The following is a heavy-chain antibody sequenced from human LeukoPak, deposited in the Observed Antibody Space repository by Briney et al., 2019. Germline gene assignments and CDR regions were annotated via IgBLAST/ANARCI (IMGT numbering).Heavy chain of an antibody. Sequence: GSLILSCAASGFTFSSYSMNWVRPAPGKGLEWVSSISSSSSYIYYADSVKGRFTISRDNAKNSLYLQMNSLRAEDTAVYYCARGHPVADAFDTWGQGTMVTVSS. CDR2: ISSSSSYI. D-gene: IGHD6-19*01. V-gene: IGHV3-21*01. J-gene: IGHJ3*02. CDR1: GFTFSSYS. CDR3: ARGHPVADAFDT.